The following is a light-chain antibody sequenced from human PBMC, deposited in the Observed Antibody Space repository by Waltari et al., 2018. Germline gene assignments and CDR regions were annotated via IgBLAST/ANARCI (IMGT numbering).Light chain of an antibody. CDR3: AAWDDSLRAVV. J-gene: IGLJ2*01. CDR2: SHD. V-gene: IGLV1-47*02. Sequence: QSVLTQPPSASGTPGQRVTISCSGSNSNVRVNLVLWYQQLPGAAPEVLIYSHDQRPSGVPDRISGSKSGTSASLAISGLQSEDEAHYYCAAWDDSLRAVVFGGGTKVTVL. CDR1: NSNVRVNL.